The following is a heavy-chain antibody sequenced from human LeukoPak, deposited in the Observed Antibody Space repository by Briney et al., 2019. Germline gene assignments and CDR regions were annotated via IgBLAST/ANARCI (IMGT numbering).Heavy chain of an antibody. Sequence: GQSLRLSCAASGFTFSSYSMNWVREAPAKGLEWVSPISSSSSYIYYADPVKGRYTISRDNAKNTLYLQMNSLRAGDTAVYYGARDGLVTAIPYDSWGEGTLVTVSS. CDR1: GFTFSSYS. CDR3: ARDGLVTAIPYDS. J-gene: IGHJ4*02. CDR2: ISSSSSYI. D-gene: IGHD2-21*02. V-gene: IGHV3-21*01.